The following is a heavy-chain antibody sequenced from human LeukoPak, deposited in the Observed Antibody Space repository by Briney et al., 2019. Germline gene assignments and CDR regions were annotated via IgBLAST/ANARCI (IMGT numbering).Heavy chain of an antibody. CDR2: INHSGST. V-gene: IGHV4-34*01. J-gene: IGHJ4*02. CDR1: GGSFSGYY. CDR3: ARHTRWVRGVISYYFDY. Sequence: SETLSLTCAVYGGSFSGYYWSRIRQPPGKGLEWIGEINHSGSTNYNPSLKSRVTISVDTSKNQFSLKLSSVTAADTAVYYCARHTRWVRGVISYYFDYWGQGTLVTVSS. D-gene: IGHD3-10*01.